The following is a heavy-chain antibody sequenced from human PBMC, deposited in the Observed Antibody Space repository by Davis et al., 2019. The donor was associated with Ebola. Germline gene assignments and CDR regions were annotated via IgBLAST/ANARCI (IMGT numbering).Heavy chain of an antibody. Sequence: SVKVSCKASGGTFSSYAISWVRQAPGQGLEWMGRIIPILGIANYAQKFQGRVTITADKSTSTAYMELSSLRSEDTAVYYCARGRGANWGWAAGDYWGQGTLVTVSS. J-gene: IGHJ4*02. CDR1: GGTFSSYA. CDR2: IIPILGIA. V-gene: IGHV1-69*04. D-gene: IGHD7-27*01. CDR3: ARGRGANWGWAAGDY.